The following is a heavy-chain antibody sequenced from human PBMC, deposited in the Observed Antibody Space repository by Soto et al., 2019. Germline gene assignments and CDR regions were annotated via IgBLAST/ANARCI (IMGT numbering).Heavy chain of an antibody. J-gene: IGHJ6*02. D-gene: IGHD3-10*01. V-gene: IGHV4-59*01. CDR1: GGAISSYY. CDR3: AREHYGSGSMDV. CDR2: IYYSGST. Sequence: KTSETLSLTCTVSGGAISSYYWSWIRQPPGKGLEWIGYIYYSGSTNYNPSLKSRVTISVDTSKNQFSLKLSSVTAADTAVYCCAREHYGSGSMDVWGQGTTVTVSS.